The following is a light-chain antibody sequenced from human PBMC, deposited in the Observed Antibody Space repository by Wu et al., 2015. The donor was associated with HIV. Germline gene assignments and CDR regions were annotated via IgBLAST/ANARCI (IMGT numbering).Light chain of an antibody. CDR3: QQYNSWPPWT. CDR2: GAS. CDR1: ESVSSN. V-gene: IGKV3-15*01. Sequence: EIVMTQSPATLSASPGDRATLSCRASESVSSNLAWYQQKPGQAPRLLINGASTRATGIPVRFTGSGSETEFTLTISSLQSEDFAVYYCQQYNSWPPWTFGQGTKVEIK. J-gene: IGKJ1*01.